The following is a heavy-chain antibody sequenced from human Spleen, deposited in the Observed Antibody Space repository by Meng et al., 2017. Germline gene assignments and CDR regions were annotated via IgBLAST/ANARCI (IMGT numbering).Heavy chain of an antibody. J-gene: IGHJ4*02. CDR3: ARDEDISAAGKLFGDY. V-gene: IGHV1-2*02. CDR2: INPNNGIT. D-gene: IGHD6-13*01. Sequence: VQVVQSGAEVKKPGASVKVSCKASGYTFTDYPMHWVRQAPGQGLEWLGWINPNNGITNYAQKFQGRVTMTTDASISTAYMELSGLRSDDTAMYYCARDEDISAAGKLFGDYWDQGTLVTVSS. CDR1: GYTFTDYP.